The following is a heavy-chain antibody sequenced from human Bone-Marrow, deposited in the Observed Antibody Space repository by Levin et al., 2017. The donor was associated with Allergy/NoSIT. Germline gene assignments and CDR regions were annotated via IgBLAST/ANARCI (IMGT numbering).Heavy chain of an antibody. CDR3: ARATVTDDILTGYQYNWFDP. CDR1: GFTFSSYA. J-gene: IGHJ5*02. D-gene: IGHD3-9*01. CDR2: ISYDGSNK. Sequence: GGSLRLSCAASGFTFSSYAMHWVRQAPGKGLEWVAVISYDGSNKYYADSVKGRFTISRDNSKNTLYLQMNSLRAEDTAVYYCARATVTDDILTGYQYNWFDPWGQGTLVTVSS. V-gene: IGHV3-30-3*01.